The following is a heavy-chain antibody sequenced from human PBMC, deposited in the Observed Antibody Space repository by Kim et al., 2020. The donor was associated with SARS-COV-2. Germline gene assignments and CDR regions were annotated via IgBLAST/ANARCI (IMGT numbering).Heavy chain of an antibody. CDR1: GFTYSGDA. J-gene: IGHJ5*02. D-gene: IGHD3-10*01. CDR2: IRDRGDST. Sequence: GGSLRLSCTAPGFTYSGDAISWVRQAPGKGLEWVSAIRDRGDSTHYADSVKGRFTVSGDISKTTAYLQMDSLRVEDTAVYYYASLPWFQRWSWGQGTRVT. V-gene: IGHV3-23*01. CDR3: ASLPWFQRWS.